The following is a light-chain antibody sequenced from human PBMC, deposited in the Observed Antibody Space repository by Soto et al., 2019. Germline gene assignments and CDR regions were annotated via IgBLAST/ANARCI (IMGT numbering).Light chain of an antibody. CDR3: QHYGRGSPIA. J-gene: IGKJ5*01. V-gene: IGKV3-20*01. CDR2: GAS. CDR1: QSVSTN. Sequence: EIVLTQSPGSLSLSPLELASVSFRASQSVSTNVAWYQQRPGQPPKLLIFGASSRATGIPARFSDSGSGTDFSLIINRLQPEDFALYFCQHYGRGSPIAFGLGNDWRL.